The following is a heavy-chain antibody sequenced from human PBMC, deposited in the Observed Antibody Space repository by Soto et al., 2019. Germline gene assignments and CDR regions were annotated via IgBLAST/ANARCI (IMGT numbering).Heavy chain of an antibody. D-gene: IGHD5-18*01. CDR3: VSDRGYGHASVPYA. J-gene: IGHJ5*02. V-gene: IGHV3-30*03. CDR2: ISYDGSLQ. Sequence: QAQLVESGGGVVQPGRSLRLSCAASGFAFSSYGMHWVRQAPGTGLEWVAVISYDGSLQHYADSVKGRFTISRDNSKNLVLLAMSSLGAEDTAVYYCVSDRGYGHASVPYAWGQGTLVSVSS. CDR1: GFAFSSYG.